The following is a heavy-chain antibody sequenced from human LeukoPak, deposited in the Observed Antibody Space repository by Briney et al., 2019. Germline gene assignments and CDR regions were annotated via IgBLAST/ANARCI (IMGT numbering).Heavy chain of an antibody. CDR3: ARGSMDTAMFDY. CDR2: IYYTGGT. Sequence: TSETLSLTCSVSGGSITSSSYYWAWIRQPPEKGLEWIGSIYYTGGTYYNPSLKSRVTISVDTSKNQFSLKLSSVTAADTAVYYCARGSMDTAMFDYWGQGTLVTVSS. D-gene: IGHD5-18*01. J-gene: IGHJ4*02. V-gene: IGHV4-39*07. CDR1: GGSITSSSYY.